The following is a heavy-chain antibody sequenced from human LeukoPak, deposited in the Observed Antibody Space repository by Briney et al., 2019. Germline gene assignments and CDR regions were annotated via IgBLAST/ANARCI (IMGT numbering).Heavy chain of an antibody. CDR2: IWYDGSNK. D-gene: IGHD5-18*01. J-gene: IGHJ4*02. CDR3: ARDMDTVMATFDY. Sequence: GVSLRLYCAASTFTFSSYGMHWVRQAPGMGLEWVVDIWYDGSNKYYADYVKGRFTISRDNTKSTLYLQVNSLRADDTAVYYCARDMDTVMATFDYWGQGTLVTVSS. CDR1: TFTFSSYG. V-gene: IGHV3-33*01.